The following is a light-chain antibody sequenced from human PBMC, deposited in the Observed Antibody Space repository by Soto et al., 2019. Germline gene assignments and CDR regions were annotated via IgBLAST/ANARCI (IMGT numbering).Light chain of an antibody. CDR1: SSDVGGYNY. CDR2: DVS. CDR3: CSYEGSYTPHYV. V-gene: IGLV2-11*01. Sequence: QSALTQPRSVSGSPGQSVTISCTGTSSDVGGYNYVSWYQQHPGKAPKLMIYDVSKRPSGVPDRFSGSKSGNTASLTISGLQAEDEADYYCCSYEGSYTPHYVFGTGTKLTVL. J-gene: IGLJ1*01.